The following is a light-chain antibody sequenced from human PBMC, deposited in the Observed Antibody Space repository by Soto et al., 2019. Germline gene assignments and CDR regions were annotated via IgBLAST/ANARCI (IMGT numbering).Light chain of an antibody. Sequence: QAVVTQEPSFSVSPGGTVTLTCGLSSGSVTSSYNPSWYQQTPGQAPRTLIYSTKTRSPGVPDRFSGSILENKAALTITGAQADDECDYYCVLYMGDGTVVFGGGTQRTVL. V-gene: IGLV8-61*01. CDR1: SGSVTSSYN. J-gene: IGLJ2*01. CDR2: STK. CDR3: VLYMGDGTVV.